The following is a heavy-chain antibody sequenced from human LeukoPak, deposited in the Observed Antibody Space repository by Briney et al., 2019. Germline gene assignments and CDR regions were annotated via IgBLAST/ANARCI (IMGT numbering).Heavy chain of an antibody. CDR2: ISHEGSST. CDR3: ARTREQWQVLDY. J-gene: IGHJ4*02. CDR1: GFSFGSYG. D-gene: IGHD6-19*01. V-gene: IGHV3-30*03. Sequence: QAGGSLRLSCAAFGFSFGSYGMYWVRQAPGKGLEWVAVISHEGSSTYYADSVRGRFTISRDNSKNMVYLQINSLRAEDTAVYYCARTREQWQVLDYWGQGTLVTVSS.